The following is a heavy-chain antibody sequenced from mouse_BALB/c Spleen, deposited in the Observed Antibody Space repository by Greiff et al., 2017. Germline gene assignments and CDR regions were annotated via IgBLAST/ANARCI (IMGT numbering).Heavy chain of an antibody. Sequence: VQLKESGPGLVKPSQSLSLTCSVTGYSITSGYYWNWIRQFPGNKLEWMGYISYDGSNNYNPSLKNRISITRDTSKNQFFLKLNSVTTEDTATYYCARDRDYYGGWFAYWGQGTLVTVSA. D-gene: IGHD1-1*01. J-gene: IGHJ3*01. V-gene: IGHV3-6*02. CDR2: ISYDGSN. CDR1: GYSITSGYY. CDR3: ARDRDYYGGWFAY.